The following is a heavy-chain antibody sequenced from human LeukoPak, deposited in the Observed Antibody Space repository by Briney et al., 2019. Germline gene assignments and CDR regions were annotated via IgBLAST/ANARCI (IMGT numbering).Heavy chain of an antibody. CDR1: GFTFSRGA. CDR3: ARWADGTAAFDY. J-gene: IGHJ4*02. CDR2: MSYDGGNK. V-gene: IGHV3-30*04. Sequence: GGSLRLSCAASGFTFSRGAMHWVRQAPGKGLEWVALMSYDGGNKYYADSVKGRFTISRDISKNTLYLQMNSPGPEDTAVFYCARWADGTAAFDYWGQGTLVTVSS. D-gene: IGHD2-8*02.